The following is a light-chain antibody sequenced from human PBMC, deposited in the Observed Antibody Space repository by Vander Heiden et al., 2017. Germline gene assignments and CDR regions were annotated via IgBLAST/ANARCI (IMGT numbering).Light chain of an antibody. V-gene: IGKV3-11*01. CDR1: QSVSSY. CDR3: QQRSNWPPWT. Sequence: ELVLTQPPATLSLSPGERATLSCRASQSVSSYLAWYQQKPGQAPRLLIYDASNRATGIPARFSGSGSGTDFTLTISSLEPEDFAVYYCQQRSNWPPWTFGQGTKVEIK. CDR2: DAS. J-gene: IGKJ1*01.